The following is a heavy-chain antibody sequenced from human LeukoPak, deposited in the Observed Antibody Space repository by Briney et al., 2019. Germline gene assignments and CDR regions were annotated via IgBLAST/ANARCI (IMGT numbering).Heavy chain of an antibody. J-gene: IGHJ4*02. CDR3: AREQYYDSTYYFDY. CDR1: GFTFSDHY. V-gene: IGHV3-72*01. CDR2: SRNKANSYTT. Sequence: PGGSLRLSCAVSGFTFSDHYMDWVRQAPGKGLEWVGRSRNKANSYTTEYAASVKGRFTISRDDSKTSLYLQMNSLKTEDTAVYYCAREQYYDSTYYFDYWGQGNLVTVSS. D-gene: IGHD3-10*01.